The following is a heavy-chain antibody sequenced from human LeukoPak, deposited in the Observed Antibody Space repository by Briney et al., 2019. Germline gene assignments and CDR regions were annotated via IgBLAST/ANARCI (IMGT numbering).Heavy chain of an antibody. V-gene: IGHV3-7*03. J-gene: IGHJ6*04. Sequence: GGSLRLSCAASGFTFSSYWMSWVRQAPGKGLEWVANIKQDGSEKYYVDSVKGRFTISRDNAKNSLYLQMNSLRAEDTAVYYRARAGRFGVFLDYYGMDVWGKGTTVTVSS. CDR2: IKQDGSEK. CDR1: GFTFSSYW. D-gene: IGHD3-10*01. CDR3: ARAGRFGVFLDYYGMDV.